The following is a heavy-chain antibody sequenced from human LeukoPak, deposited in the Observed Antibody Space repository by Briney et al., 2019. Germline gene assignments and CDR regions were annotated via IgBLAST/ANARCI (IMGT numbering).Heavy chain of an antibody. CDR3: ARPYSSGWYGVFNY. Sequence: GGSLRLSCAVSGFTFSTYWMSWVRQAPGKGLEWVANMKQDGNEEYYVDSVKGRFTISRDNAKNSLYLQMNSLRAEDTAVYYCARPYSSGWYGVFNYWGQGNPGHRLL. D-gene: IGHD6-19*01. CDR2: MKQDGNEE. V-gene: IGHV3-7*05. J-gene: IGHJ4*02. CDR1: GFTFSTYW.